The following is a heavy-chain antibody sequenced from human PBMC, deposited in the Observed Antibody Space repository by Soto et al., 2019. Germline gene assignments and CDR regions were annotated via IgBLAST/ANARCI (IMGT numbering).Heavy chain of an antibody. J-gene: IGHJ4*02. CDR3: ARAQPFNY. V-gene: IGHV3-30-3*01. D-gene: IGHD5-18*01. CDR2: ISYDGSNK. CDR1: GFTFSSYT. Sequence: PGGSLRRSCAASGFTFSSYTMHWVRQAPGKGLEWVAVISYDGSNKYYADSVKGRFTLSRDNSKNTLYLQMNSLRAEDTAVYYCARAQPFNYWGQGTMGTVSS.